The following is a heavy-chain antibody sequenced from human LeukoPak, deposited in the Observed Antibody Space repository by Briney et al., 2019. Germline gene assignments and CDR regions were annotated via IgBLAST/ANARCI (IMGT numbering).Heavy chain of an antibody. CDR3: VKDLVAASENVRGWYPMDY. D-gene: IGHD6-19*01. Sequence: GGSLRLSCAASGFTFAEYTMHWVRQAPGKGLEWVSLISWNGARIHYGDSVKGRFTISRDNSKNSLYPQMNSLRTEDTALYYCVKDLVAASENVRGWYPMDYWGQGTLVTVSS. J-gene: IGHJ4*02. CDR1: GFTFAEYT. V-gene: IGHV3-43*01. CDR2: ISWNGARI.